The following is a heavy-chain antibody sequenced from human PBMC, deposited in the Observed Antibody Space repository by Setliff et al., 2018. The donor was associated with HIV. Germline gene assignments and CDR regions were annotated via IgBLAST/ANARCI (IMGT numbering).Heavy chain of an antibody. CDR3: ARQGGYNSPLMV. D-gene: IGHD3-10*01. Sequence: SETLSLTCTVSGGSITSYYWNWIRQSPGKGLEWIGYIFDCGTTKYNPSVTSRVTISVDASKNQFFLQLISVTAADTAVYYCARQGGYNSPLMVWGQGKLVTVSS. J-gene: IGHJ4*02. CDR1: GGSITSYY. V-gene: IGHV4-59*08. CDR2: IFDCGTT.